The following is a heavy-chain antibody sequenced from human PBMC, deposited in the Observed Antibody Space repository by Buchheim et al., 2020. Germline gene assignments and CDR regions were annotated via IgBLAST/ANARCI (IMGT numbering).Heavy chain of an antibody. CDR3: ARGGYSSRMNDY. J-gene: IGHJ4*02. V-gene: IGHV3-23*01. CDR1: TFSFSIYA. CDR2: ISGSGGRT. D-gene: IGHD6-13*01. Sequence: EECLLESGGGLGQPGGSLRLSYAASTFSFSIYAMSWVRQAPGKGLEWVSIISGSGGRTYNADSVKGRFTITRDNSRNSLYLQMNSLRAEDTAVYYCARGGYSSRMNDYWGQGTL.